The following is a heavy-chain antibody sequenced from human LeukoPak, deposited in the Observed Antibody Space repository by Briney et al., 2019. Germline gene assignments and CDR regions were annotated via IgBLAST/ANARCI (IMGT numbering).Heavy chain of an antibody. J-gene: IGHJ6*03. CDR1: GGSINSYY. D-gene: IGHD6-13*01. Sequence: SETLSLTCTVSGGSINSYYWSWIRQPPGKGLEWIGEINHSGSTNYNPSLKSRVTISVDTSKNQFSLKLSSVTAADTAVYYCARGRPLAAAGRNYYMDVWGKGTTVTVSS. CDR2: INHSGST. CDR3: ARGRPLAAAGRNYYMDV. V-gene: IGHV4-34*01.